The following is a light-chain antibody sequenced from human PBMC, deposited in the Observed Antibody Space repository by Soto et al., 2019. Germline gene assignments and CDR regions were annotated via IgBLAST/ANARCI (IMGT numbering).Light chain of an antibody. Sequence: VSPGGRVTLSRRASQTVPSRIAWYQQKPGQAPRLLIYGASTRATGVPDRFSGTGSGTEFTLTISSLKSEDYGVYYCQQYKSWPPITFGQGTRLEI. V-gene: IGKV3-15*01. CDR2: GAS. CDR1: QTVPSR. CDR3: QQYKSWPPIT. J-gene: IGKJ5*01.